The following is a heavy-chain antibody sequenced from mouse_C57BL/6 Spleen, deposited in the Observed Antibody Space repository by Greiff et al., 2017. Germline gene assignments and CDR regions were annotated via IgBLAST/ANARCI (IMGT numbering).Heavy chain of an antibody. J-gene: IGHJ2*01. CDR1: GYAFTNYL. Sequence: VQLQQSGAELLRPGTSVKVSCKASGYAFTNYLIEWVKQRPGQGLEWIGVINPGSGGTNYNEKFKGKATLTADKSSSTAYMQLSSLTSEDSAVYFCARGDDYGYYFDYWGQGTTLTVSS. D-gene: IGHD2-4*01. CDR2: INPGSGGT. V-gene: IGHV1-54*01. CDR3: ARGDDYGYYFDY.